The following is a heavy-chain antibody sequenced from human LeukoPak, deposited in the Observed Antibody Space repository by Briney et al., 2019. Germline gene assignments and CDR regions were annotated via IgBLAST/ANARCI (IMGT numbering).Heavy chain of an antibody. J-gene: IGHJ4*02. CDR1: GYTFTSYY. CDR3: ARGRGNPDTAMVN. D-gene: IGHD5-18*01. Sequence: GASVKVSCKASGYTFTSYYMHWVRQAPGQGLEWMGIINPSGGSTSYAQKFQGGATMTRDTSTSTVYMELSSLRSEDTAVYYCARGRGNPDTAMVNWGQGTLVTVSS. CDR2: INPSGGST. V-gene: IGHV1-46*01.